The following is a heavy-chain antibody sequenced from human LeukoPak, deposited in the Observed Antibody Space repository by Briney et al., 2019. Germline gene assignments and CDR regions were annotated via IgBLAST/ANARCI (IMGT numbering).Heavy chain of an antibody. CDR3: AEAYYYGSGSYYLDY. CDR2: ISGSGTST. CDR1: GFPFSSYD. J-gene: IGHJ4*02. V-gene: IGHV3-23*01. Sequence: GGSLSLSCAASGFPFSSYDMSWVRQAPGKGLEWVSAISGSGTSTYYADSVKGRFTISRDNSKNTLYLQMNSLRAEDTAVYYCAEAYYYGSGSYYLDYWGQGTLVTVSS. D-gene: IGHD3-10*01.